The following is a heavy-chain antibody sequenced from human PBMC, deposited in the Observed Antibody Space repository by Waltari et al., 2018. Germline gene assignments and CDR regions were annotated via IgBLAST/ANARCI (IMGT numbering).Heavy chain of an antibody. J-gene: IGHJ5*02. CDR3: AREALAGTRMGTIDP. Sequence: QVQLVESGGGVVQPGRSLSLSCAASGFTFSSYAMHWVRQAPGKGLEWVAVISYDGSNKYYADSVKGRFTISRDNSKNTLYLQMNSLRAEDTAVYYCAREALAGTRMGTIDPWGQGTLVTVSS. V-gene: IGHV3-30-3*01. CDR2: ISYDGSNK. CDR1: GFTFSSYA. D-gene: IGHD1-7*01.